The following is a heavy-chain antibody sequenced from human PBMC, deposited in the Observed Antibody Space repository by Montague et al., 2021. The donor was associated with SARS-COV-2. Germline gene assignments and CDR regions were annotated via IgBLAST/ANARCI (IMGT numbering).Heavy chain of an antibody. CDR1: GFSLSTSGMC. CDR3: ARMLTTVTLFNGYCYGMDV. J-gene: IGHJ6*02. V-gene: IGHV2-70*01. Sequence: PALVKPTQTLTLTCTFSGFSLSTSGMCVSWIRQPPGKALEWLALIDWDDDKYYSTSLKTRLTISKDTSKNQVVLTMTNMDPVDTATYYCARMLTTVTLFNGYCYGMDVWGQGTTVTVSS. CDR2: IDWDDDK. D-gene: IGHD4-17*01.